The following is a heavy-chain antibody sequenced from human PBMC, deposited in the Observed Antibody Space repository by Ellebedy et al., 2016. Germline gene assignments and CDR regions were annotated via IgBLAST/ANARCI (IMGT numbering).Heavy chain of an antibody. CDR2: ISSTSSYI. CDR3: ARLFGSSWYPLYGMDV. V-gene: IGHV3-21*01. CDR1: GFTFSDYT. D-gene: IGHD6-13*01. Sequence: GESLKISCAASGFTFSDYTMNWVRQAPGKGLEWVSSISSTSSYIYYADSVKGRFTISRDNAKTSLYLQVNSLRAEDTAVYYCARLFGSSWYPLYGMDVWGPGTTVTVSS. J-gene: IGHJ6*02.